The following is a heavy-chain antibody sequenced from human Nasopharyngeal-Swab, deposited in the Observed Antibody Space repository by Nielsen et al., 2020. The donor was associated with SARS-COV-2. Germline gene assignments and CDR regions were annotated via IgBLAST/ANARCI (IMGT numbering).Heavy chain of an antibody. D-gene: IGHD3-10*01. CDR1: GFTFSHYY. J-gene: IGHJ4*02. CDR2: ISSSGSTI. Sequence: GESLKISCAASGFTFSHYYMSWIRQAPGKGLEWVSYISSSGSTIYYADSVKGRFTISRDNAKNSLYLQMNSLRAEDTAVYYCASARDYYGSGSYDYWGQGTLVTVSS. V-gene: IGHV3-11*01. CDR3: ASARDYYGSGSYDY.